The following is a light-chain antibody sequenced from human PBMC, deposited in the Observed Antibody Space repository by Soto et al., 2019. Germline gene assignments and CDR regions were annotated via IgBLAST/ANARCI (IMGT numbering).Light chain of an antibody. J-gene: IGKJ4*01. CDR2: GAS. CDR1: PSVTSTY. V-gene: IGKV3-20*01. Sequence: EIVLTQSPGTLSLSPGERATLSCTASPSVTSTYLAWYQQKPGQAPRLLISGASSRATGVPDRFSGNGSGTDFTLTITGLEPEDFAVYYCQQFSSYPLTFGGGTKVDIK. CDR3: QQFSSYPLT.